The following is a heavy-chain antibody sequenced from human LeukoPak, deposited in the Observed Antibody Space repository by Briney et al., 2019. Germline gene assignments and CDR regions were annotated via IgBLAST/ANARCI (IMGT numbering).Heavy chain of an antibody. V-gene: IGHV5-51*01. CDR3: ARLDSGRWYYIDY. CDR2: IHPSDSDT. CDR1: GYSFTSYW. D-gene: IGHD4-23*01. Sequence: GESLKISCKGSGYSFTSYWIAWVRQMPGKGLEGMGIIHPSDSDTRYSPSFQGQATISADKSISTAYLHWSSLKASDTAMYYCARLDSGRWYYIDYWGQGTLVTVPS. J-gene: IGHJ4*02.